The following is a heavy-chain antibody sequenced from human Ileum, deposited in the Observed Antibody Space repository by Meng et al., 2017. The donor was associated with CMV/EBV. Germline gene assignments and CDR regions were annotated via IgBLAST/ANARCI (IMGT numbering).Heavy chain of an antibody. D-gene: IGHD2/OR15-2a*01. J-gene: IGHJ4*01. Sequence: QVQLVKFGSEVKKPGASVKVSCKASGYTFTDYAITWVRQAPGQGLEWMGWISGYNSNTKYAQKFQGRVTMTTDTSTTTVYMELRNLRYDDTAVYYCARDEYYPSRVFDYWGLGTLVTVSS. CDR1: GYTFTDYA. V-gene: IGHV1-18*01. CDR2: ISGYNSNT. CDR3: ARDEYYPSRVFDY.